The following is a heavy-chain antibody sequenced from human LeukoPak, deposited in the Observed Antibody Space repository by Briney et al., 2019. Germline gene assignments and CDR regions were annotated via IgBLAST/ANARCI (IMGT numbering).Heavy chain of an antibody. J-gene: IGHJ3*02. V-gene: IGHV3-73*01. Sequence: PGGSLRLSCAASGFTFSGSAMHWVRQASGKGLEWVGRIRSKANSYATAYAASVKGRFTISRDDSKNTAYLQMNSLKTEDTAVYYCAKPEKMGGTKGAFDIWGQGTMVTVSS. CDR3: AKPEKMGGTKGAFDI. D-gene: IGHD1-7*01. CDR2: IRSKANSYAT. CDR1: GFTFSGSA.